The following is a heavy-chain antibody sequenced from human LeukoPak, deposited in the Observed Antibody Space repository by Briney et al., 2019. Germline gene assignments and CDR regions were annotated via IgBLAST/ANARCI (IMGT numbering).Heavy chain of an antibody. J-gene: IGHJ4*02. CDR3: ARTDSSGYQSDY. CDR1: GFTFSSYS. D-gene: IGHD3-22*01. Sequence: GGSLRLSCAASGFTFSSYSMNWVRQAPGKGLEWVSVIYSGGTTYYADSVKGRFTISRDNSKNTLYLQMNSLRAEDTAVYYCARTDSSGYQSDYWGQGTLVTVSS. V-gene: IGHV3-53*01. CDR2: IYSGGTT.